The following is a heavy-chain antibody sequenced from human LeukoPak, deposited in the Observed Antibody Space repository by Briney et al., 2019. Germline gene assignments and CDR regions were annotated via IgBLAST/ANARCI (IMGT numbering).Heavy chain of an antibody. V-gene: IGHV1-69*05. CDR3: ARGGGYDFWSGYYTPGDYYYYYMDV. Sequence: ASVKVSCKASGDTFSSYAISWVRQAPGQGLEWMGGIIPIFGTANYAQKFQGRVTITTDESTSTAYMELSSLRSEDTAVYYCARGGGYDFWSGYYTPGDYYYYYMDVWGKGTTVTVSS. CDR1: GDTFSSYA. CDR2: IIPIFGTA. J-gene: IGHJ6*03. D-gene: IGHD3-3*01.